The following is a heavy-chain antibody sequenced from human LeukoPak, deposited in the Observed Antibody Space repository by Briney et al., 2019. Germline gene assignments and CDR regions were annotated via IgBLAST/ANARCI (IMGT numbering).Heavy chain of an antibody. D-gene: IGHD3-22*01. V-gene: IGHV4-59*01. CDR3: ARAGYDTSGFWYFDL. Sequence: SETLSLTCSVSGGSISNYYWSWIRQPPGKGLGWIGSMYYSGSTNYNPSLKSRATISGDTSKKQFSLKLSSVTAADTAVYYCARAGYDTSGFWYFDLWGRGTLVTVSS. CDR1: GGSISNYY. J-gene: IGHJ2*01. CDR2: MYYSGST.